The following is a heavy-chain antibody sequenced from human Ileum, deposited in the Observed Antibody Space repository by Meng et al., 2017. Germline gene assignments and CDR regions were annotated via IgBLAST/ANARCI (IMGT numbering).Heavy chain of an antibody. CDR2: ISNGGTPI. CDR1: GFTFSDWY. Sequence: GGSLRLSCSASGFTFSDWYMAWIRQAPGKGLEWVSYISNGGTPIYYADSVKGRFTISRDSARNSLFLQMNSLKAEDTAVYYCARIYARALDYWGQGTLVTVSS. CDR3: ARIYARALDY. D-gene: IGHD3-16*01. J-gene: IGHJ4*02. V-gene: IGHV3-11*01.